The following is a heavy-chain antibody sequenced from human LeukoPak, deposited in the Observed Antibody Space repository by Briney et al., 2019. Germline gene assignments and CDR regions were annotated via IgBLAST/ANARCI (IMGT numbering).Heavy chain of an antibody. CDR3: AVRFDY. CDR1: GFTFSSYA. V-gene: IGHV3-48*03. J-gene: IGHJ4*02. Sequence: GGSLRLSCAASGFTFSSYAMNWGRQAPGKGLEWISYITNSGSTIYYADSVKGRFTISRDNAKNSLSLQMDSLRAEDTAVYFCAVRFDYWGQGTLVTVSS. CDR2: ITNSGSTI.